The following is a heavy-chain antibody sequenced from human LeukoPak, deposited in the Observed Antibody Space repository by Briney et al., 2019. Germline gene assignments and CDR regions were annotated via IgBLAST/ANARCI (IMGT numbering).Heavy chain of an antibody. V-gene: IGHV3-48*03. Sequence: GGSLRLSCAASGFTFSTYEMNWVRQAPGKGLEWVSFISNSGRTIYYADSVKGRFTISRDNAKNSLYLQMNSLRAEDTALYYCARDLMGTYLDYWGQGTLVTVSS. CDR1: GFTFSTYE. J-gene: IGHJ4*02. D-gene: IGHD2-8*01. CDR3: ARDLMGTYLDY. CDR2: ISNSGRTI.